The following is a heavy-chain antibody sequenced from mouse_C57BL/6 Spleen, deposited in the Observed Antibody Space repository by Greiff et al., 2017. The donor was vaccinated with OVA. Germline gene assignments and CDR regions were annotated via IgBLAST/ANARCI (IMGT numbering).Heavy chain of an antibody. CDR1: GFSLTSYG. D-gene: IGHD1-1*02. J-gene: IGHJ4*01. V-gene: IGHV2-6*03. Sequence: VKLMESGPGLVAPSQSLSITCTVSGFSLTSYGVHWVRQPPGKGLEWLVVIWSDGSTTYNSAIISRLSISKDNSKSQVFLKMNSLQTDDTAMYYCAGSPYYAMDYWGQGTSVTVSS. CDR3: AGSPYYAMDY. CDR2: IWSDGST.